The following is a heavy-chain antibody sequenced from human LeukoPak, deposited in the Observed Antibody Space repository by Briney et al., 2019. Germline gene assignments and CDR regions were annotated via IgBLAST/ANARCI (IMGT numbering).Heavy chain of an antibody. CDR3: ARGSLAYNYNWFDP. CDR2: INHSGST. D-gene: IGHD1-20*01. Sequence: PSEALSLTCAVSGGSFSGYYWSWLRQPPGKGLEWIGEINHSGSTNYNPSLKSRVTISVDTSKNQFSLKLSSVTAADTAVYYCARGSLAYNYNWFDPWGQGTLVTVSS. J-gene: IGHJ5*02. CDR1: GGSFSGYY. V-gene: IGHV4-34*01.